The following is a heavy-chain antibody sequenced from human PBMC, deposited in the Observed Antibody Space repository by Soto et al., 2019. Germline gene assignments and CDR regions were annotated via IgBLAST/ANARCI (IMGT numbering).Heavy chain of an antibody. CDR3: GRMYSIDRNWIDP. Sequence: PSETLSLTCAVSDYSISTGYHWGWTRQPPGKGLEWIGTIYYSGRSYYNPSLKSRVTMSADTSKNQLSLKLNSVTAADTAVYYCGRMYSIDRNWIDPWGQGTLVTVSS. J-gene: IGHJ5*02. V-gene: IGHV4-38-2*01. D-gene: IGHD4-4*01. CDR1: DYSISTGYH. CDR2: IYYSGRS.